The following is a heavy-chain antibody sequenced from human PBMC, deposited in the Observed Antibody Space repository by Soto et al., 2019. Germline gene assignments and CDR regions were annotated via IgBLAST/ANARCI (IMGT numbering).Heavy chain of an antibody. J-gene: IGHJ2*01. CDR3: ARGIADSRGYDWYFDL. CDR1: GGSISSGDYY. CDR2: IYYSRSP. D-gene: IGHD3-22*01. V-gene: IGHV4-30-4*01. Sequence: QVQLQESGPGLVKPSQTLSLTCTVSGGSISSGDYYWSWIRQPPGKGLEWIGYIYYSRSPYYNPSLKSRVTTSVDASKNQFSLRLSSVTAADTAVYYCARGIADSRGYDWYFDLWGRGTLVTVSS.